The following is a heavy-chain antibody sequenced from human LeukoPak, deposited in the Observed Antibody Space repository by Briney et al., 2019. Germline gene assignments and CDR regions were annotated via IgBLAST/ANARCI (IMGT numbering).Heavy chain of an antibody. CDR2: ITSYNGNT. CDR3: ARDGDWYYYDSSGYPGLTFDY. Sequence: ASVKVSCKASGYTFSSYGISWVRQAPGQGLEWMGWITSYNGNTKYAQQLQGRVTMTTDTSTGTAYMELRSLRSDDTAVYYCARDGDWYYYDSSGYPGLTFDYWGQGTLVTVSS. J-gene: IGHJ4*02. V-gene: IGHV1-18*01. D-gene: IGHD3-22*01. CDR1: GYTFSSYG.